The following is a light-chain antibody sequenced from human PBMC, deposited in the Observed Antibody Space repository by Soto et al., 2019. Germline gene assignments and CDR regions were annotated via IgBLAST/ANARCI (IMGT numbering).Light chain of an antibody. CDR1: SSNIGAGYD. J-gene: IGLJ3*02. CDR3: QSYDSSLSAVV. Sequence: QSVLTQPPSVSGAPGQGVTFSCTGSSSNIGAGYDVHWYRQLPGTAPKLLIYGNTKRPSGVPDRVSGSKSGTSASLAITGLQAEDEADYYCQSYDSSLSAVVFGGGTKLTVL. V-gene: IGLV1-40*01. CDR2: GNT.